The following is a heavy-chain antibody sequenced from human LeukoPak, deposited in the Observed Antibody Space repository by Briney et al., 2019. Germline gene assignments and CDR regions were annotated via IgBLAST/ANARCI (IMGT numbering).Heavy chain of an antibody. J-gene: IGHJ5*02. D-gene: IGHD3-3*01. V-gene: IGHV3-49*04. CDR1: GFTFGDYA. Sequence: GGSLRLSCTASGFTFGDYAMSWVRQAPGKGLEWVGFIRSKAYGGTTEYAASVKGRFTISRDDSKSIAYLQMNSLKTEDTAVYYSTRVRFLEWLLYGNWFDPWGQGTLVTVSS. CDR2: IRSKAYGGTT. CDR3: TRVRFLEWLLYGNWFDP.